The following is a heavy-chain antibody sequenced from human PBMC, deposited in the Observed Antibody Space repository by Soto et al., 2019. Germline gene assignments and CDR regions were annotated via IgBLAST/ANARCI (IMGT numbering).Heavy chain of an antibody. CDR2: IYYSGST. V-gene: IGHV4-59*01. J-gene: IGHJ6*02. CDR3: ARDTPPNYSYYGMDV. Sequence: QVQLQESGPGLVKPSETLSLTCTVSGGSISSYSWSWIRQPPGQGLEWIGYIYYSGSTNYKPSLKSRVTISVDTSKNQFSLKLSSVTAADTAVYYCARDTPPNYSYYGMDVWGQGTTVTVSS. CDR1: GGSISSYS.